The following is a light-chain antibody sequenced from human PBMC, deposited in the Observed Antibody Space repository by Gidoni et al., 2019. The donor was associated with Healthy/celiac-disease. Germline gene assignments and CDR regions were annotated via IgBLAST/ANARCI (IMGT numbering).Light chain of an antibody. J-gene: IGLJ2*01. CDR2: KDS. CDR1: ALPKQY. V-gene: IGLV3-25*03. Sequence: SYDLTQPPSVSVSPGQTARITCSVDALPKQYAYWYQQKPCQAPVLVIYKDSERPSGIPERFSGSSSGTTVTLTISGVQAEDEADYYCQSADSSGTYVVFGGGTKLTVL. CDR3: QSADSSGTYVV.